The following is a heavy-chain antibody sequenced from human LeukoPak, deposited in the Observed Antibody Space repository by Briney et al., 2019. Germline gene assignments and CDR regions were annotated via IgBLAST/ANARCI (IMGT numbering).Heavy chain of an antibody. CDR2: IYTSGST. CDR3: ARFRYGDFYYYYYMDV. V-gene: IGHV4-4*09. J-gene: IGHJ6*03. CDR1: GGSISSYY. D-gene: IGHD4-17*01. Sequence: SETLSLTCTVSGGSISSYYWSWIRQPPGKGLGWIGYIYTSGSTNYNPSLKSRVSILVDTSKNQFSLKLSSVTAAHTAVYYCARFRYGDFYYYYYMDVWGKGTTVTVSS.